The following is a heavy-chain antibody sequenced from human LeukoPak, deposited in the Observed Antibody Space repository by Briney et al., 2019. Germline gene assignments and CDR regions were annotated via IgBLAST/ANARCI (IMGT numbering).Heavy chain of an antibody. CDR2: TYYRSKWYN. CDR1: GDSVSSNSAA. Sequence: SQTLSLTCAISGDSVSSNSAAWNWIRQSPSRGLEWLGRTYYRSKWYNDYAVSVKSRITINPDTSKNQFSLQLNSVTPEDTAVYYCARHRVEDIAAAGPFDYWGQGTLVTVSS. V-gene: IGHV6-1*01. J-gene: IGHJ4*02. CDR3: ARHRVEDIAAAGPFDY. D-gene: IGHD6-13*01.